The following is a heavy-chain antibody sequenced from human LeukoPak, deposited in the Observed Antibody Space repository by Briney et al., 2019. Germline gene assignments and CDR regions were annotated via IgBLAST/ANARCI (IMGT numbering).Heavy chain of an antibody. CDR1: GGSISSRGSY. J-gene: IGHJ5*02. V-gene: IGHV4-39*07. D-gene: IGHD6-6*01. CDR2: IYYSGNT. CDR3: ARVMASRREDLNWFDP. Sequence: SETLSLTCTVSGGSISSRGSYWGWIRQPPGKGLEWIGSIYYSGNTYNPSLKSQVTISVDTSKNQFSLNLTSVNAADTAVYYCARVMASRREDLNWFDPWGQGTLVTVSS.